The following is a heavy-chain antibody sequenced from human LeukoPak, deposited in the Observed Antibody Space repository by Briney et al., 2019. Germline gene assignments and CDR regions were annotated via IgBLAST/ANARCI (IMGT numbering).Heavy chain of an antibody. CDR1: GFTFSSYW. V-gene: IGHV3-74*01. CDR2: INSDGTTT. Sequence: PGGSLRLSCAASGFTFSSYWMHWVRQAPGKGLLWVSRINSDGTTTYYADSVKGRFTISRDNAKNTLYLQVNSLRAEDTAVYYCARGNYYGMDVWDQGTTVTVSS. J-gene: IGHJ6*02. CDR3: ARGNYYGMDV.